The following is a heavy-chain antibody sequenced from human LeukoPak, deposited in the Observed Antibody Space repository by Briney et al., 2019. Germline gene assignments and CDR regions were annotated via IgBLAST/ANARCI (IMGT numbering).Heavy chain of an antibody. CDR3: ARERGYSYGYSDY. D-gene: IGHD5-18*01. CDR1: GFTFSSYS. Sequence: GGSLRLSCAASGFTFSSYSMNWVRQAPGKGLEWVSSISSSSNYIYYADSVKGRFTISRDNAKNSLYLQMNSLRAEDTAVYYCARERGYSYGYSDYWGQGTLVTVSS. V-gene: IGHV3-21*01. CDR2: ISSSSNYI. J-gene: IGHJ4*02.